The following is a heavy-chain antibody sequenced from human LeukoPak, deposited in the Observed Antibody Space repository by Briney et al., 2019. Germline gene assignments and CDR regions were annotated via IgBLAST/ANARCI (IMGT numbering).Heavy chain of an antibody. Sequence: GGSLRLSCAASGFTFSSYGMHWVRQAPGKGLEWVAFIRYDGSNKYYADSVKGRFTISRDNSKNTLYLQMNSLRAEDTAVYYCAREKQWLAQGFDYWGQGTLVTVSS. J-gene: IGHJ4*02. CDR1: GFTFSSYG. D-gene: IGHD6-19*01. V-gene: IGHV3-30*02. CDR3: AREKQWLAQGFDY. CDR2: IRYDGSNK.